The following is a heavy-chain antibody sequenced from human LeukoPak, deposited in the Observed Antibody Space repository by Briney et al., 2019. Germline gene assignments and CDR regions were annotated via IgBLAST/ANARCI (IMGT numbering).Heavy chain of an antibody. CDR3: ARVSSSGWYVFDY. D-gene: IGHD6-19*01. J-gene: IGHJ4*02. CDR2: IYSAGNT. Sequence: GGSLRLSCAASGFTFSSNYMSWVRQAPGKGLEWVSVIYSAGNTNYADSVKGLFTISRDNSNNTLYLQMNSLRAEDAAVYYCARVSSSGWYVFDYWGQGTLVTVSS. CDR1: GFTFSSNY. V-gene: IGHV3-53*01.